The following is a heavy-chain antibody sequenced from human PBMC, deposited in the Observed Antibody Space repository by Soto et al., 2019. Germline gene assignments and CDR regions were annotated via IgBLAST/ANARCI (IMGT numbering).Heavy chain of an antibody. J-gene: IGHJ4*02. D-gene: IGHD7-27*01. CDR3: ARDRRGSKWGGLDV. V-gene: IGHV1-69*01. CDR2: IIPIFGTA. Sequence: QLQMVQSGAEVKKPGSSVKVSCNISEDIFKGYSISWVRQAPGQGLEWMGGIIPIFGTANYVEKFQDRVTFSADASTRKVYMEVSGLRSEDTAVYYCARDRRGSKWGGLDVWGQGTLVTVSA. CDR1: EDIFKGYS.